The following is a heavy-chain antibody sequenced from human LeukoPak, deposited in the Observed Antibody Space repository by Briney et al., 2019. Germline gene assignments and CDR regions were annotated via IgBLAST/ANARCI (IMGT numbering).Heavy chain of an antibody. CDR1: GGSISSSSYY. V-gene: IGHV4-39*01. Sequence: PSETLSLTCTVSGGSISSSSYYWGWIRQPPGRGLEWIGSIYYSGSTYYNPSLKSRVTISVDTSKNQFSLKLSSVTAADTAVYYCARRRSTVVTRSYFDYWGQGTLVTVSS. D-gene: IGHD2-15*01. J-gene: IGHJ4*02. CDR2: IYYSGST. CDR3: ARRRSTVVTRSYFDY.